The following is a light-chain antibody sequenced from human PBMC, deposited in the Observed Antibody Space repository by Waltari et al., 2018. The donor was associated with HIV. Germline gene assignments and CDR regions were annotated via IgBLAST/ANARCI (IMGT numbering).Light chain of an antibody. J-gene: IGLJ3*02. CDR1: SSDVGGSDY. Sequence: QSPLTQPPSASGSPGQSVTISCTGTSSDVGGSDYVSWYQQHPGKAPKLMIYEVNKRPSGVPYRFSGSKSGNTASLTVSGLQADDEADYYCCSYAGTFTWVFGGGTRLTVL. CDR3: CSYAGTFTWV. V-gene: IGLV2-8*01. CDR2: EVN.